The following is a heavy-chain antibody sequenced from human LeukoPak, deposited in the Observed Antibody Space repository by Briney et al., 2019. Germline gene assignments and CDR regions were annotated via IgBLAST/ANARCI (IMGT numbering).Heavy chain of an antibody. J-gene: IGHJ6*02. D-gene: IGHD3-9*01. V-gene: IGHV3-74*01. Sequence: GGSLRLSCAASGFTFSSYWMHWVRQAPGKGLVWVSRINSDGSSTSYADSVKGRFTIPRDNAKNTLYLQMNSLRAEDTAVYYCARERYFDLLYGMDVWGQGTTVTVSS. CDR1: GFTFSSYW. CDR2: INSDGSST. CDR3: ARERYFDLLYGMDV.